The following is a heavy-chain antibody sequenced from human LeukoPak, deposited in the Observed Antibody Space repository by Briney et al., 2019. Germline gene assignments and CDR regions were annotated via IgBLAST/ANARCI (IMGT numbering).Heavy chain of an antibody. CDR2: VDPRSGAT. CDR1: GYIFTAYY. CDR3: ATDNYGTLDY. J-gene: IGHJ4*02. D-gene: IGHD3-10*01. Sequence: GASVKVSCKASGYIFTAYYIHWVRRAPGQGLEWMGWVDPRSGATKCTQKFQGRVTMTRDTSITTVYVELNGLTFDGTAVYYCATDNYGTLDYWGQGTLVSVSS. V-gene: IGHV1-2*02.